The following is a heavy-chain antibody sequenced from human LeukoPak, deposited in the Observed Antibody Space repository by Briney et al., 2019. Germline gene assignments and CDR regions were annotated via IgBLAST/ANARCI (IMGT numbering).Heavy chain of an antibody. D-gene: IGHD3-22*01. CDR3: AREYYYDNYFDY. V-gene: IGHV3-74*01. J-gene: IGHJ4*02. Sequence: PGGSLRLSCAASGFTFSSYWMHWVRQAPGKGLVWVSRINSDGRSTTYADSVKGRSTISRDNAKNTLYLQMNSLRAEDTAVYYCAREYYYDNYFDYWGQGTLVTVSS. CDR1: GFTFSSYW. CDR2: INSDGRST.